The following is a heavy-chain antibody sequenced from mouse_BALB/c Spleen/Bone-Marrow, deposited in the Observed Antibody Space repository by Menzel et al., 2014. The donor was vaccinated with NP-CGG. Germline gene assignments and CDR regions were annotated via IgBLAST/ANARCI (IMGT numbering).Heavy chain of an antibody. Sequence: EVQLVESGGGLVKPGGSLKLSCAASGFTFXDYYMYWVRQTPEKRLEWVATISDGGSYTYYPDSVKGRFTISRDNAKNNLYLQMSSLKSEDTAMYYCGRAWFAYWGQGTLVTVSA. CDR1: GFTFXDYY. CDR3: GRAWFAY. V-gene: IGHV5-4*02. J-gene: IGHJ3*01. D-gene: IGHD3-3*01. CDR2: ISDGGSYT.